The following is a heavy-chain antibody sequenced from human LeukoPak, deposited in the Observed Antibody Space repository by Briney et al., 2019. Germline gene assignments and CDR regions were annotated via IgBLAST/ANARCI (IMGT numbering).Heavy chain of an antibody. Sequence: GASAKVSCKASGYTFTGHYMHWVRQAPGQGLEWMGWIYPNSGGTNYAQKFQGRVTMTRDTSISTAYMELSRLRSDDTAVYYCARVVGYGDYPFDYWGQGTLVTVSS. D-gene: IGHD4-17*01. CDR3: ARVVGYGDYPFDY. V-gene: IGHV1-2*02. J-gene: IGHJ4*02. CDR2: IYPNSGGT. CDR1: GYTFTGHY.